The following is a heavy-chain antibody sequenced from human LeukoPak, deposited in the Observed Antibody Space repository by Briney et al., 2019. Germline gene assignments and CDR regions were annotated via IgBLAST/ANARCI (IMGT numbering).Heavy chain of an antibody. CDR1: GFTFGDYA. J-gene: IGHJ5*02. D-gene: IGHD2-8*01. CDR3: TRRLYPVYWFDP. CDR2: IRSKAYGGTT. Sequence: GGSLRLSCTASGFTFGDYAMSWVRQPPGKGLEWVGFIRSKAYGGTTEYAESVKCRFTISRDDSKSIAYLQMNSLKTEDTAVYYCTRRLYPVYWFDPWGQGTLVTVSS. V-gene: IGHV3-49*04.